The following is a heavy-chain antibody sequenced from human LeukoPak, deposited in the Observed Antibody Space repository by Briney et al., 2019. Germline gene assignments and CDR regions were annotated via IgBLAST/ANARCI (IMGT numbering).Heavy chain of an antibody. CDR2: IYYSGST. Sequence: SETLSLTCTVSGGSNSSYYWSWMRQPPGKGREGIAYIYYSGSTNYNPSLKSRVTISVDTSKNQFSLKLSSVTAADTAVYYCARHARRYDILTGYYALGMDVWGQGTTVTVSS. V-gene: IGHV4-59*08. CDR3: ARHARRYDILTGYYALGMDV. D-gene: IGHD3-9*01. J-gene: IGHJ6*02. CDR1: GGSNSSYY.